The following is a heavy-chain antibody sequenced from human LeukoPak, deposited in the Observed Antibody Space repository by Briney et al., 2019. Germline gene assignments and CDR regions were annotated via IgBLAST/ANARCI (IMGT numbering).Heavy chain of an antibody. Sequence: ADTLSLTCAVYGGSFSGYYWSWIRQPPGKGLEWIGEINHSGSTNYNPSLKSRVTISVDTSKNQFSLKLSSVTAADTAVYYCARGWLADYWGQGTLVTVSS. CDR3: ARGWLADY. CDR1: GGSFSGYY. V-gene: IGHV4-34*01. D-gene: IGHD6-19*01. J-gene: IGHJ4*02. CDR2: INHSGST.